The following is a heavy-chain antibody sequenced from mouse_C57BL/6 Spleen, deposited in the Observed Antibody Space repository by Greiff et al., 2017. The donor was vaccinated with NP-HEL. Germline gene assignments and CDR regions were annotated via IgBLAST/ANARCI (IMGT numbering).Heavy chain of an antibody. D-gene: IGHD1-1*01. CDR3: ARERGDYYGSLWFAY. V-gene: IGHV5-4*01. J-gene: IGHJ3*01. Sequence: EVHLVESGGGLVKPGGSLKLSCAASGFTFSSYALSWVRQTPEKRLEWVATISDGGSYTYYPDNVKGRFTISRDNAKNNLYLQMSHLKSEDTAMYYCARERGDYYGSLWFAYWGQGTLVTVSA. CDR1: GFTFSSYA. CDR2: ISDGGSYT.